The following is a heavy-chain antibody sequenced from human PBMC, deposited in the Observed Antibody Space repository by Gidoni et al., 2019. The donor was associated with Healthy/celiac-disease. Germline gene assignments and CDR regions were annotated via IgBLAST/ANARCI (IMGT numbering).Heavy chain of an antibody. CDR3: ARHSAGSGFSYYDFWSGYSGEYNWFDP. D-gene: IGHD3-3*01. CDR1: GGSISRSSYY. Sequence: QLQLQESGPGLGKSSETLSLPCTVSGGSISRSSYYWGWIRQPPGKGLEWIGSIYYSGSTYYNPSLKSRVTISVDTSKNQFSLKLSSVTAADTAVYYCARHSAGSGFSYYDFWSGYSGEYNWFDPWGQGTLVTVSS. CDR2: IYYSGST. J-gene: IGHJ5*02. V-gene: IGHV4-39*01.